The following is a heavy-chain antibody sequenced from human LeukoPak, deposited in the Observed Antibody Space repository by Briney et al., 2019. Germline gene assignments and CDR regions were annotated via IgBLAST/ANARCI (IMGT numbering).Heavy chain of an antibody. V-gene: IGHV3-23*01. CDR1: GFTFSSYA. CDR3: AKGGIQYITMIVVVSPFDY. J-gene: IGHJ4*02. CDR2: ISGSGGST. Sequence: PGGSLRLSCAASGFTFSSYAMSWVRQAPGKGLEWVSAISGSGGSTYYADSVKGRFTISRDNSKNTLYLQMNSLRAEDTAVYYCAKGGIQYITMIVVVSPFDYWGQGTLVTVSS. D-gene: IGHD3-22*01.